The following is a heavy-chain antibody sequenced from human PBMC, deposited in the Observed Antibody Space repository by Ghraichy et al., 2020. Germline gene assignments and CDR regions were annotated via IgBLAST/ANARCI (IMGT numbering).Heavy chain of an antibody. CDR1: GFTFSIYA. J-gene: IGHJ1*01. CDR3: AKDGYYDSSGYYGGYFQH. CDR2: ISGSGGST. V-gene: IGHV3-23*01. D-gene: IGHD3-22*01. Sequence: GGSLRLSCAASGFTFSIYAMSWVRQAPGKGLEWVSGISGSGGSTYYADSVKGRFTISRDNSKNTLYLQMNSLRAEDTAVYNCAKDGYYDSSGYYGGYFQHWGQGTLVTVSS.